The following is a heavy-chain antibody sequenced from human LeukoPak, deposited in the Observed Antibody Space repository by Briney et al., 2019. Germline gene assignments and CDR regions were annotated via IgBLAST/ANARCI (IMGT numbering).Heavy chain of an antibody. Sequence: PGGSLRLSCAASGFTFSSYWIHWVRQAPGKGLVWVSRINSDGSSTSYADSVKGRFTISRDNAKNTLYLQMNSLRAEDTAVYYCAREVGSSWYLRWFDPWGQGTLVTVSS. J-gene: IGHJ5*02. CDR1: GFTFSSYW. D-gene: IGHD6-13*01. CDR2: INSDGSST. CDR3: AREVGSSWYLRWFDP. V-gene: IGHV3-74*01.